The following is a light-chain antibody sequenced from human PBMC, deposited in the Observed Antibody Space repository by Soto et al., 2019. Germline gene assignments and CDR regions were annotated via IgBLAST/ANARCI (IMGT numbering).Light chain of an antibody. Sequence: DIQMTQSPSTLSGSVGDRVTITCRASQTISSWLALYQQKPGKAPKLLIYKASTLKSGVPSRFSGNGSGTEFTLTISSLQPDDFATYYSQHYNSYSEAFGQGTKVELK. CDR2: KAS. V-gene: IGKV1-5*03. CDR3: QHYNSYSEA. J-gene: IGKJ1*01. CDR1: QTISSW.